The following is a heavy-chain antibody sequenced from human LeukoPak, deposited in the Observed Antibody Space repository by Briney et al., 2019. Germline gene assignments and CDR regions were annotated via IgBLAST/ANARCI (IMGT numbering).Heavy chain of an antibody. D-gene: IGHD4-17*01. CDR3: TTARVTITEYYFDY. Sequence: GGSLTLSCAASGFTFSNAWMNWVRQAPGKGLEWVGRIKSKRDDATTDFVAPVHPRLTISRDESKKMLYLQMNSLKTEDTAVYYCTTARVTITEYYFDYWGQGTLVTVSS. CDR1: GFTFSNAW. V-gene: IGHV3-15*01. CDR2: IKSKRDDATT. J-gene: IGHJ4*02.